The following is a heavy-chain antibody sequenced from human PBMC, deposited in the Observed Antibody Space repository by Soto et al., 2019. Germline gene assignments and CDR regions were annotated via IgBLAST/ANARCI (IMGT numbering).Heavy chain of an antibody. J-gene: IGHJ1*01. CDR1: GGYISSSDYY. Sequence: SETLSLTCSVSGGYISSSDYYWGWIRQSPGKGLEWIGSIYHTGETYYKSSLKGRISISVDTSKNQFYLQLRSLTAADTAVYYCASKGYRIWGQGTQVTVSS. D-gene: IGHD3-16*02. CDR3: ASKGYRI. V-gene: IGHV4-39*01. CDR2: IYHTGET.